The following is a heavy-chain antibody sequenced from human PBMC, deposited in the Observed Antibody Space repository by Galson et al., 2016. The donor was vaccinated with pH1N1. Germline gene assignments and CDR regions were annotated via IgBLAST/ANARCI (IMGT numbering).Heavy chain of an antibody. V-gene: IGHV3-23*01. CDR2: ISSTGGET. J-gene: IGHJ4*02. CDR1: GFTFSSFA. CDR3: ARVRSSGYNYAQQFVD. D-gene: IGHD5-18*01. Sequence: SLRLSCAASGFTFSSFAMNWVRQGPGKGLEWVSSISSTGGETYYADSVKGRFTISRDNSKNTLYLQMNNLRPEDTAFYYCARVRSSGYNYAQQFVDWGQGTLVTVSS.